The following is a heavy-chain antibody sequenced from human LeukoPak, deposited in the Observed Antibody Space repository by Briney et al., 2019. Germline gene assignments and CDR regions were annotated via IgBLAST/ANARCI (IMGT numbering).Heavy chain of an antibody. D-gene: IGHD3-16*01. CDR1: GFTFSSYG. CDR2: IRYDGSNK. Sequence: GGSLRLSCAGSGFTFSSYGMHWVRQAPGKGLEWVAFIRYDGSNKFYADSVRGRFTISRDNAKNSLYLQMNSLRAEDTAVYYCAAPVDVRMGGDYWGQGTLVTVSS. J-gene: IGHJ4*02. CDR3: AAPVDVRMGGDY. V-gene: IGHV3-30*02.